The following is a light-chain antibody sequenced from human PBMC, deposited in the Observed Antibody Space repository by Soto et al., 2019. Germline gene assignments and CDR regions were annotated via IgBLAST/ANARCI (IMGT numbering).Light chain of an antibody. CDR2: DDS. CDR1: NLGTRS. V-gene: IGLV3-21*02. CDR3: QVWDGSSAHYV. J-gene: IGLJ1*01. Sequence: SYELTQPPSVSVAPGQTARITCEGDNLGTRSVHWYQQKPGQAPVLVVYDDSARPSEIPERFSGSTSGSTATLTISRVEAEDEADYYCQVWDGSSAHYVFGSGTKLTVL.